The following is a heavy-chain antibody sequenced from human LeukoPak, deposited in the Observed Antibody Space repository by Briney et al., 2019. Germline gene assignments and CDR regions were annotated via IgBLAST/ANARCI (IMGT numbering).Heavy chain of an antibody. CDR2: IYPGDSDT. D-gene: IGHD3-10*01. CDR1: GYSFTTYW. V-gene: IGHV5-51*01. J-gene: IGHJ4*02. Sequence: GESLKISCKGSGYSFTTYWIAWVRQMPGKGLEWMGIIYPGDSDTTYSPSFQGQVTISADKSISTAYLQWSSLKASDTAMYYCARAAYGSGSYPPSLYYFDYWGQGTLVTVSS. CDR3: ARAAYGSGSYPPSLYYFDY.